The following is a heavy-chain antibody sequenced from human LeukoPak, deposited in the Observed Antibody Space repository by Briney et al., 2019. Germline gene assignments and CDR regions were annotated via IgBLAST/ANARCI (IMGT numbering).Heavy chain of an antibody. J-gene: IGHJ4*02. V-gene: IGHV5-51*01. CDR3: ATDLYYLDSREYPRQHYFGS. CDR1: GYSFSDYC. Sequence: GEPLKISCMGSGYSFSDYCAGWGRHMPAKGLEWRGTIYSGGADSGYSPYFQGQLPTSADKSSNPAFRQWNGLEASDTAMYFCATDLYYLDSREYPRQHYFGSWGQGTPVTVSS. CDR2: IYSGGADS. D-gene: IGHD3-22*01.